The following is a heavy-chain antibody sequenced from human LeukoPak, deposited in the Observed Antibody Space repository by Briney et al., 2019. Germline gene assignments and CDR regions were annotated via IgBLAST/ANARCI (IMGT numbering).Heavy chain of an antibody. CDR1: GFTFSDYA. V-gene: IGHV3-30*04. J-gene: IGHJ4*02. CDR2: ISYDGSNK. D-gene: IGHD6-19*01. Sequence: GGSLRLSCAASGFTFSDYAMHWVRQAPGNGLEWVAVISYDGSNKYYADSVKGRFTISRDNSKNTLYLQMNSLRAEDTAVYYCARENPVAVLDYWGQGTLVTVSS. CDR3: ARENPVAVLDY.